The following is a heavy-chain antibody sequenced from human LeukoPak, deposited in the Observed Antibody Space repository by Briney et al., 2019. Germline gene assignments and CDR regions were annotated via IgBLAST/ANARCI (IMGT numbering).Heavy chain of an antibody. D-gene: IGHD5-12*01. V-gene: IGHV3-23*01. CDR1: GFTFSSYA. CDR3: AKDHVLATNRPYYFDY. Sequence: GGSLRLSSAASGFTFSSYAMSWVRQAPGKGLEWVSAISGSGGSTYYADSVKGRFTISRDNSKNTLYLQMNSLGAEDTAVYYCAKDHVLATNRPYYFDYWGQGTLVTVSS. CDR2: ISGSGGST. J-gene: IGHJ4*02.